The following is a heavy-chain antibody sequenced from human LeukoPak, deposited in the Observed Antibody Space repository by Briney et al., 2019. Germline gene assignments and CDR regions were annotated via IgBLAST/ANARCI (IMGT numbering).Heavy chain of an antibody. J-gene: IGHJ1*01. Sequence: SETLSLTCTVSGGSISSYYWSWIRQPAGKGLEWIGRIYTSGSTNYNPSLKSRVTMSVDTSKNQFSLKLSSVTAADTAVYYCARGPWPSSGSPKYFQHWGQGTLVTVSS. D-gene: IGHD3-22*01. CDR3: ARGPWPSSGSPKYFQH. CDR1: GGSISSYY. V-gene: IGHV4-4*07. CDR2: IYTSGST.